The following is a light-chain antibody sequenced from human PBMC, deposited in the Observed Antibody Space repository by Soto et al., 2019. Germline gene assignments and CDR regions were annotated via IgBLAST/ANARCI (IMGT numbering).Light chain of an antibody. CDR1: QSVSSSY. J-gene: IGKJ4*01. CDR2: GAS. CDR3: EQYDKSIT. Sequence: EIVLTQSPGTLSSSPGERATLSCRASQSVSSSYLAWYQQKPGQAPRLLIYGASSRATGIPDRFSGSGSGTDFTLTINRLEPEDFAVYYCEQYDKSITFGGGTKVDIK. V-gene: IGKV3-20*01.